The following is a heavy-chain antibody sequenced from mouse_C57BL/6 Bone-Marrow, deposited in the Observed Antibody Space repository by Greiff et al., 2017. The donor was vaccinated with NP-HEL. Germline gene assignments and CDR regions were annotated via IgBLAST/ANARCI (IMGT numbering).Heavy chain of an antibody. CDR3: AREGELSEGGFAY. D-gene: IGHD1-1*02. J-gene: IGHJ3*01. CDR2: IHPNSGST. V-gene: IGHV1-64*01. Sequence: QVQLQQPGAELVKPGASVKLSCKASGYTFTSYWMHWVKQRPGQGLEWIGMIHPNSGSTNYNEKFKSKATLTVDKSSSTAYMQLSSLTSEDSAVYYCAREGELSEGGFAYWGQGTLVTVSA. CDR1: GYTFTSYW.